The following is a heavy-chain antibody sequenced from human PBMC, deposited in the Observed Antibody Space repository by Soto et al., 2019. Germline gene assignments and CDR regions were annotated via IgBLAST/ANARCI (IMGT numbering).Heavy chain of an antibody. CDR1: GFTFTSSA. J-gene: IGHJ4*02. V-gene: IGHV1-58*01. Sequence: GGALKVSCNASGFTFTSSAVRWGRQARGQRLEWIGWIVVGSVNTNYAQKFQERVTITRDMSTSTAYMELSSLRSEDTAVYYCAADHTAMAFDHWGQGTLVTVSS. CDR3: AADHTAMAFDH. D-gene: IGHD5-18*01. CDR2: IVVGSVNT.